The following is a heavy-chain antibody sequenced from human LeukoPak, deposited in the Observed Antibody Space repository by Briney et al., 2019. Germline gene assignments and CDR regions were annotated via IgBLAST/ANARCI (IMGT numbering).Heavy chain of an antibody. Sequence: GGSLRLSCAASGYTFSSTGMSWVRQAPGKGLEWVSAISGSGITTYYADSVKGRFAISRDNSKSTLYLQMNTLRAEDTAVYYCAKELPIAARPSTAYLDYWGQGTLVTVSS. CDR3: AKELPIAARPSTAYLDY. J-gene: IGHJ4*02. CDR1: GYTFSSTG. CDR2: ISGSGITT. V-gene: IGHV3-23*01. D-gene: IGHD6-6*01.